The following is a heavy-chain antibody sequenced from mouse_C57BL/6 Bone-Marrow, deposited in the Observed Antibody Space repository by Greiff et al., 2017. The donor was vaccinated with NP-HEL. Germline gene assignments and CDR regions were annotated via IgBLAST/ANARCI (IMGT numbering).Heavy chain of an antibody. J-gene: IGHJ4*01. CDR1: GYTFTNYW. CDR2: IYPGGGYT. D-gene: IGHD1-1*01. CDR3: ARRGDGSTPYYYAMDY. V-gene: IGHV1-63*01. Sequence: QVQLQQSGAELVRPGTSVKMSCKASGYTFTNYWIGWAKQRPGHGLEWIGDIYPGGGYTNYNEKFKGKATLTADKSSSTAYMQFSSLTSEDSAIYYCARRGDGSTPYYYAMDYWGQGTSVTVSS.